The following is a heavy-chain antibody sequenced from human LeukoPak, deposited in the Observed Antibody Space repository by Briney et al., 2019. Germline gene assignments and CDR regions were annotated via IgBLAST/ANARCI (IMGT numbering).Heavy chain of an antibody. CDR3: ARQSDDSSGYISFDY. CDR2: IYPGDSDT. D-gene: IGHD3-22*01. V-gene: IGHV5-51*01. J-gene: IGHJ4*02. CDR1: GYTFTSYW. Sequence: GASVKVSCKASGYTFTSYWIGWVRQMPGKGLEWMGIIYPGDSDTRYSPSFQGQVTISADKSISTAYLQWSSLKASDTAMYYCARQSDDSSGYISFDYWGQGTLVTVSS.